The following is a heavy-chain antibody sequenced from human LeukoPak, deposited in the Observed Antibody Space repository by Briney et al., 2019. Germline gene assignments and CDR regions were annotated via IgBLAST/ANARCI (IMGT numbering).Heavy chain of an antibody. Sequence: GGSLRLSCAASEFTFTTYGMHWVRQAPGKGLEWVAFIYYDGSNIYYADYVKGRFTISRDISKNTLYLQMDSLRAEDTAIYYCARDWKTNSFDYWGQETLVTVSS. CDR2: IYYDGSNI. CDR1: EFTFTTYG. CDR3: ARDWKTNSFDY. D-gene: IGHD1-1*01. J-gene: IGHJ4*02. V-gene: IGHV3-33*01.